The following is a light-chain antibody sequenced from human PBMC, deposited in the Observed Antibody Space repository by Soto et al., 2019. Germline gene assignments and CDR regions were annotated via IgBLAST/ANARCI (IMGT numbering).Light chain of an antibody. V-gene: IGKV3-20*01. CDR3: QQFGTSPPIT. CDR2: DAS. J-gene: IGKJ5*01. Sequence: EIVLTQSPGTLSLSPGERATLSCRASQSVAGRYLAWYQQKPGQAPRLLIYDASSRATGISDRFIGSGSGTDFTLTISRLEPEDFAVYYCQQFGTSPPITFGQGTRLEIK. CDR1: QSVAGRY.